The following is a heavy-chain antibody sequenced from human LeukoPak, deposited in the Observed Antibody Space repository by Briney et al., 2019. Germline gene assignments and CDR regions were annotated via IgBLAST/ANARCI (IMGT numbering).Heavy chain of an antibody. CDR1: GFTFSSYW. J-gene: IGHJ5*02. CDR3: ARENTLWFGELLNWFDP. CDR2: IKQDGSEK. D-gene: IGHD3-10*01. Sequence: PGGSLRLSCAASGFTFSSYWMSWVRQAPGKGLEGVANIKQDGSEKYYVDSVKGRFTISRDNAKNSLYLQMNSLRAEDTAVYYCARENTLWFGELLNWFDPWGQGTLVTVSS. V-gene: IGHV3-7*03.